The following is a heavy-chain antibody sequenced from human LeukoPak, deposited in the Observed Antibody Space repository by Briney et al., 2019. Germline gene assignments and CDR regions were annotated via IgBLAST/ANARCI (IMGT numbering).Heavy chain of an antibody. D-gene: IGHD3-22*01. J-gene: IGHJ4*02. CDR3: ARGGDDSSGYSYFDY. V-gene: IGHV3-30-3*01. CDR1: GFTFSSYA. CDR2: ISYDGSNK. Sequence: GRSLRLSCAASGFTFSSYAMHWVRQAPGKGLEWVAVISYDGSNKYYADSVKGRFTISRDNSKNTLYLQMNSLRAEDTAVYYCARGGDDSSGYSYFDYWGQGTLVTVSS.